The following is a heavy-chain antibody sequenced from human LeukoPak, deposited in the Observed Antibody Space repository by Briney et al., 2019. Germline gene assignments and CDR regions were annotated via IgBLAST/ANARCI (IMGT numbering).Heavy chain of an antibody. V-gene: IGHV3-7*03. Sequence: PGGSLRLSCAASGFTFSSYWMSWVRQAPGRGLGWVANIKQDGSETYYVDSVKGRFTISRDNAKNSLYLQMNSLRAEDTAVYYCARVYSHTITMVRGVIGGWGQGTVVTVSS. J-gene: IGHJ4*02. CDR1: GFTFSSYW. D-gene: IGHD3-10*01. CDR3: ARVYSHTITMVRGVIGG. CDR2: IKQDGSET.